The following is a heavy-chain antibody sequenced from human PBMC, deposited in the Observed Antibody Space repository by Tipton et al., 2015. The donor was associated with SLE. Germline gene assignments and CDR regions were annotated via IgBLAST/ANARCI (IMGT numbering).Heavy chain of an antibody. CDR3: ARGDNWFDP. V-gene: IGHV4-59*11. CDR2: IYYSGST. Sequence: TLSLTCTVSGGSISSHYWSWIRQPPGKGLEWIGYIYYSGSTNYNPSLKSRVTISVDTSKNQFSLKLSSVTAADTAVYYCARGDNWFDPWGQGTLVTVSS. CDR1: GGSISSHY. J-gene: IGHJ5*02.